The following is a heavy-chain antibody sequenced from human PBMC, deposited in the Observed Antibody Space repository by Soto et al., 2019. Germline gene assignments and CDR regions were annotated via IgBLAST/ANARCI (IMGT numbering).Heavy chain of an antibody. Sequence: EEQLVESGGGLAQPGGSLRLSCVASGFTFTTYWMSWVRQAPGKGLEWVANIRQDGGAQYYVASVKGRFTISRDNAKNSVYLQMDSLRVEDTAVYYCVRGGHGSGSYLGSSWSQGILVTVSS. CDR1: GFTFTTYW. V-gene: IGHV3-7*03. CDR3: VRGGHGSGSYLGSS. J-gene: IGHJ5*02. D-gene: IGHD3-10*01. CDR2: IRQDGGAQ.